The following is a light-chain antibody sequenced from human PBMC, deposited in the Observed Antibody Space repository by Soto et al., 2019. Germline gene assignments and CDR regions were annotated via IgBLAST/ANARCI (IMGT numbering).Light chain of an antibody. J-gene: IGLJ3*02. V-gene: IGLV1-40*01. CDR2: ANN. CDR1: SSNIGAGYD. CDR3: QSYDSSLSGWV. Sequence: QSVLTQPPSVSGAPGQRVTISCTGSSSNIGAGYDVHWYQQPPGTAPKVLIYANNNRPSGVPDRFSGSKSVTSASLAISGLRSEDEADYFCQSYDSSLSGWVFGGGTKLTVI.